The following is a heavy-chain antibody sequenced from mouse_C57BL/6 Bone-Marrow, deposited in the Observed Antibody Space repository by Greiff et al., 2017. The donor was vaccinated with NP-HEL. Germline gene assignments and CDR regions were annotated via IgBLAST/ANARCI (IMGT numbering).Heavy chain of an antibody. CDR2: INPNNGGT. Sequence: VQLQQSGPELVKPGASVKISCKASGYTFTDYYMNWVKQSHGKSLEWIGDINPNNGGTSYNQKFKGKATLTVDKSSSTAYMELRSLTSEDSAVYYCARPADLSFDYWGQGTTLTVSS. J-gene: IGHJ2*01. CDR1: GYTFTDYY. CDR3: ARPADLSFDY. V-gene: IGHV1-26*01. D-gene: IGHD6-2*01.